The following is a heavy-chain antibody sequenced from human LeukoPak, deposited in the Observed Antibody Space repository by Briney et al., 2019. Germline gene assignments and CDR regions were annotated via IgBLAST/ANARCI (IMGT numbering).Heavy chain of an antibody. Sequence: GESLKISCRGSGYSFTTYWIGWVRQMPGKGLEWMGIIYPGDSDTRYSPSFQGQVTISADKSISTAYLQWSSLKASDTAMYYCARPEEHGDYVHDAFDIWGQGTMVTVSS. CDR1: GYSFTTYW. D-gene: IGHD4-17*01. V-gene: IGHV5-51*01. CDR2: IYPGDSDT. J-gene: IGHJ3*02. CDR3: ARPEEHGDYVHDAFDI.